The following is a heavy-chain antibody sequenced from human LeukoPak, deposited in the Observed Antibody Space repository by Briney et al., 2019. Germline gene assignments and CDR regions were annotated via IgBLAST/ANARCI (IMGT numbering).Heavy chain of an antibody. CDR1: GFTFSSYD. J-gene: IGHJ4*02. CDR3: ARGRGTVTKGRADYFDY. D-gene: IGHD4-17*01. Sequence: GGSLRLSCAASGFTFSSYDMHWVRQATGKGLEWVSAIGTAGDTYYPGSVKGRFTISRENAKNSLYLQMNSLRAGDTAVYYCARGRGTVTKGRADYFDYWGQGTLVTVSS. CDR2: IGTAGDT. V-gene: IGHV3-13*01.